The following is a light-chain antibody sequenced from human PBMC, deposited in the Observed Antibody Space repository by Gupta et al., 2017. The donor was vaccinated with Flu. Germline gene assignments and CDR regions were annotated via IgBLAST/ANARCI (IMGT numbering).Light chain of an antibody. CDR3: QVCHICSTDLRV. CDR1: SHGGNS. V-gene: IGLV3-21*02. CDR2: DDN. Sequence: AKSTCRVDSHGGNSVSCYQHKTAQAPALVIYDDNDRHTWIAAGLSGSDSGTTTTLTIMTGDGGDEEDYYCQVCHICSTDLRVFGGGTKLTVL. J-gene: IGLJ2*01.